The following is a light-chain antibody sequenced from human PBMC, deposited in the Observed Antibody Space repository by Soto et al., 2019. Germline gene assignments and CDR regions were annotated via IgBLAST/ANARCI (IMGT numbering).Light chain of an antibody. V-gene: IGKV4-1*01. CDR1: QSVLYSSNNKNY. CDR2: WAS. Sequence: DIVMTQSPDSLAVSLGERATINCKSSQSVLYSSNNKNYLTWYQQKPGQPPKLLISWASTRESGVPDRFSGSGSGTDFTLTISSLQAEDVAVYYCPQYYSTPWTFGQVTKVEIK. J-gene: IGKJ1*01. CDR3: PQYYSTPWT.